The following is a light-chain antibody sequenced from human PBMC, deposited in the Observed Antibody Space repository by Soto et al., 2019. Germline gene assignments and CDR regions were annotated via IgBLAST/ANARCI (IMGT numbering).Light chain of an antibody. Sequence: QSALTQPASVSGSPGQSITISSTGTSSDVGGYNYVSWYQQHPGKAPKIMIYEVSNRPSGVSNRFSGSKSGNTASLTISGLQAEDEADYYCSSYTSSSTRVFGGGTKLTVL. CDR2: EVS. CDR1: SSDVGGYNY. J-gene: IGLJ3*02. V-gene: IGLV2-14*01. CDR3: SSYTSSSTRV.